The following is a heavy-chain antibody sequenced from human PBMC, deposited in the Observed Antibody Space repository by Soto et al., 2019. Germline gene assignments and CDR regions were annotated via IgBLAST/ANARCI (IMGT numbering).Heavy chain of an antibody. J-gene: IGHJ6*02. CDR3: ARDEGYYYDSSGYPHYYYYYGMDV. Sequence: GGSLRLSCAASGFTFSSYWMSWVRQAPGKGLEWVANIKQDGSEKYYVDSVKGRFTISRDNAKNSLYLQMNSLRAEDTAVYYCARDEGYYYDSSGYPHYYYYYGMDVWGQGTTVTVS. CDR2: IKQDGSEK. V-gene: IGHV3-7*01. CDR1: GFTFSSYW. D-gene: IGHD3-22*01.